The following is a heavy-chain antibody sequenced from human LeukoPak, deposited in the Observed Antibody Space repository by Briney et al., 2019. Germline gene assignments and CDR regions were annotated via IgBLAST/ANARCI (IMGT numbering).Heavy chain of an antibody. CDR2: IYHSRST. CDR3: AREGAARPGY. D-gene: IGHD6-6*01. CDR1: GGSISSGGYY. V-gene: IGHV4-30-2*01. J-gene: IGHJ4*02. Sequence: SQTLSLTCTVSGGSISSGGYYWSWIRQPPGKGLEWIGYIYHSRSTYYNPSLKSRVTISVDRSKNQFSLKLSSVTAADTAVYYCAREGAARPGYWGQGTLVTVSS.